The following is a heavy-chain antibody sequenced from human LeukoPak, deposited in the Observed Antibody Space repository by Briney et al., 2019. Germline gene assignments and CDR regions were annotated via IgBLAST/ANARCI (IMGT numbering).Heavy chain of an antibody. D-gene: IGHD3-22*01. J-gene: IGHJ3*02. CDR1: GFTFSSYG. CDR3: ARELYYDSSGLDAFDI. Sequence: PGGSLRLSCAASGFTFSSYGMHWVRQAPGKGLEWVAVISYDGSNKYYADSVKGRFTISRDNSKNTLYLQMNSLRAEDTAVYYCARELYYDSSGLDAFDIWGQGTMVTVSS. CDR2: ISYDGSNK. V-gene: IGHV3-30*03.